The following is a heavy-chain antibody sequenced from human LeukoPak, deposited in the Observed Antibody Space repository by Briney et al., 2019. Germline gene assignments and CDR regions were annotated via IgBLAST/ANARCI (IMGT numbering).Heavy chain of an antibody. J-gene: IGHJ4*02. V-gene: IGHV3-30*18. Sequence: GGSLRLSCAAPGFSFSSYGMHWVRRAPGKGLEWVAVISYDGSNKYYADSVKGRFTVSRDDSKNTLYLQMNSLRAEDTAVYYCAKDWEVFDYWGQGTLVTVSS. CDR3: AKDWEVFDY. D-gene: IGHD1-26*01. CDR1: GFSFSSYG. CDR2: ISYDGSNK.